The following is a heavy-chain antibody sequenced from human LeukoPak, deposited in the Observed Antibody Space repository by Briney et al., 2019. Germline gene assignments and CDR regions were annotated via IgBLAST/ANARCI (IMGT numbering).Heavy chain of an antibody. Sequence: ASVKVSCKASGYTFTDYYINWVRQAPGQGVEGIGWINPNSGDTNYAQKFQDRVTMTRDTSISTAYIELNFLRSDDTAVFYCARGDYYGSPKVVAAWGQGTLVTVSS. CDR1: GYTFTDYY. D-gene: IGHD3-10*01. CDR3: ARGDYYGSPKVVAA. V-gene: IGHV1-2*02. CDR2: INPNSGDT. J-gene: IGHJ5*02.